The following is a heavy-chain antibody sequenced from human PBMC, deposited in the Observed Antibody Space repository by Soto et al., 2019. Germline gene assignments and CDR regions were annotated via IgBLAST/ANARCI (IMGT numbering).Heavy chain of an antibody. Sequence: QVQLQESGPGLVKPSETLSLTCTVSGGSISSYYWSWIRQPPGKRLEWIGYIYYSGSTNYNPSLKSAVTISVDTSKNQFSLKLSSVTAADTAVYYCAGGIQPWPITYHFDYWGQGTLVTVSS. D-gene: IGHD5-18*01. CDR1: GGSISSYY. CDR3: AGGIQPWPITYHFDY. CDR2: IYYSGST. V-gene: IGHV4-59*01. J-gene: IGHJ4*02.